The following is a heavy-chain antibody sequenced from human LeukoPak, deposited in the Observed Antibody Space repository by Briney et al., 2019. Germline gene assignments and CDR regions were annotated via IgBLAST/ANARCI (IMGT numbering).Heavy chain of an antibody. CDR3: AGVDFWSAPDGHYFDS. V-gene: IGHV4-39*07. CDR2: IYYSGST. J-gene: IGHJ4*02. Sequence: SETLSLTCTVSGGSNSSSSYYWGWIRQPPGKGLEWIGSIYYSGSTYYNPSLKSRVTISVDTPKNQFSLKLTSVTAADTAVYYCAGVDFWSAPDGHYFDSWGQGTLVTVSS. D-gene: IGHD3-3*01. CDR1: GGSNSSSSYY.